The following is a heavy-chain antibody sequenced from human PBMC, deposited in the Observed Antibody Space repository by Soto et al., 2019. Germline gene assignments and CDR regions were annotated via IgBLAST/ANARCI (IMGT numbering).Heavy chain of an antibody. CDR1: SISSYY. D-gene: IGHD3-22*01. CDR2: IYYSGST. Sequence: SISSYYWSWIRQPPGKGLKWIGYIYYSGSTNYNPSLKSRVTISVDMSKNQFPLKLSSVTASDTAVYYCARGYYDSSGACFDPWGQGTLVTVSS. J-gene: IGHJ5*02. CDR3: ARGYYDSSGACFDP. V-gene: IGHV4-59*01.